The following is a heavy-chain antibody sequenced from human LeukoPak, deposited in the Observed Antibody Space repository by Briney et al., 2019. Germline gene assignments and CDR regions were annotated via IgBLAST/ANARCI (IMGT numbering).Heavy chain of an antibody. CDR1: GFTFSGYW. CDR2: IQQNGNEK. J-gene: IGHJ4*02. Sequence: PGGSLRLSCVASGFTFSGYWMAWVRQAPGKGLEWVASIQQNGNEKYYVDSVKGRFTISKDNAKNLLYLQMNSLRAEDTAVYYCAREDHSKYEYWGQGTPVTVSS. D-gene: IGHD4-11*01. CDR3: AREDHSKYEY. V-gene: IGHV3-7*01.